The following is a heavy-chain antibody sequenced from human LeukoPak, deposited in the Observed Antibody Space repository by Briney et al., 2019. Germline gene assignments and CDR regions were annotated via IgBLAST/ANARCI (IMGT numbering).Heavy chain of an antibody. Sequence: HPGGSLRLSCAASGFTFKNYWMSWVRQAPGKGLEWVSGISGSGVSRYYADSVKGRFTISRDNSKNTLYLQMNSLRAEDTAVYFCAKDKGYSSSSGVYSFDIWGQGTMVTVSA. J-gene: IGHJ3*02. CDR3: AKDKGYSSSSGVYSFDI. V-gene: IGHV3-23*01. CDR1: GFTFKNYW. CDR2: ISGSGVSR. D-gene: IGHD6-6*01.